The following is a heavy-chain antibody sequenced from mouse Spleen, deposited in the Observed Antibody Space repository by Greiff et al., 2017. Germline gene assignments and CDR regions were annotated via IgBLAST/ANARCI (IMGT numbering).Heavy chain of an antibody. D-gene: IGHD2-4*01. CDR3: ARDYDD. V-gene: IGHV5-9-1*01. J-gene: IGHJ2*01. CDR2: ISSGGSYT. Sequence: EVMLVESGGGLVKPGGSLKLSCAASGFTFSSYAMSWVRQTPEKRLEWVATISSGGSYTYYPDSVKGRFTISRDNAKNTLYLQMSSLRSEDTAMYYCARDYDDWGQGTTLTVSS. CDR1: GFTFSSYA.